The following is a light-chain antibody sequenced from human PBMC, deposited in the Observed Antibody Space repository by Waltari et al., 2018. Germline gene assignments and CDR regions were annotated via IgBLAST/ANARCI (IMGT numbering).Light chain of an antibody. Sequence: DIQLTQSPSFLSASVGDRVTITCRASQDISTYLSWYQQKPGKPPKHLNHVVSTLQAGVPWRFSGGGAGAEFTRTISSLQPADFATYYCQQLSGYPFTFGPGTKVEIK. CDR3: QQLSGYPFT. J-gene: IGKJ3*01. V-gene: IGKV1-9*01. CDR1: QDISTY. CDR2: VVS.